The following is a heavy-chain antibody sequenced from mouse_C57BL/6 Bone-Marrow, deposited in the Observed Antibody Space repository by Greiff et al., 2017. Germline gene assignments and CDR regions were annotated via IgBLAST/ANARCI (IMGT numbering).Heavy chain of an antibody. V-gene: IGHV1-81*01. CDR1: GYTFTSYG. Sequence: VKLMESGAELARPGASVKLSCKASGYTFTSYGISWVKQSTGQGLEWIGEIYPRSGNTYYNEKFKGKATLTADKSSSTAYMELRSLTSEDSAVYVCARFERWLLPCAYWGQGTLVTVSA. CDR2: IYPRSGNT. J-gene: IGHJ3*01. CDR3: ARFERWLLPCAY. D-gene: IGHD2-3*01.